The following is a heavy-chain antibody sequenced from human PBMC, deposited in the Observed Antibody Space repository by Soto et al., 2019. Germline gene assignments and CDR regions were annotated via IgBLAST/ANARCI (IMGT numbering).Heavy chain of an antibody. V-gene: IGHV4-59*01. Sequence: SETLSLTCTISGGSISSYYWSWLRQPPGKGLEWIGYIYYSGSTNYNPSLKSRVTISVDTSKNQFSLKLSSVTAADTAVYYCAGGGYSGYDYFDYWGQGTLVTVSS. CDR3: AGGGYSGYDYFDY. J-gene: IGHJ4*02. D-gene: IGHD5-12*01. CDR1: GGSISSYY. CDR2: IYYSGST.